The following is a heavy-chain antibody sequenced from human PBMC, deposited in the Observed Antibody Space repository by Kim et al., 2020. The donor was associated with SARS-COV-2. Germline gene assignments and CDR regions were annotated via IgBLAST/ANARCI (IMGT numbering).Heavy chain of an antibody. Sequence: GGSLRLSCAASGFTFSSYGMHWVRQAPGKGLEWVAVISYDGSNKYYADSVKGRFTISRDNSKNTLYLQMNSLRAEDTAVYYCAREPTAGSGSYYNDPPFDYWGQGTLVTVSS. CDR3: AREPTAGSGSYYNDPPFDY. V-gene: IGHV3-33*05. J-gene: IGHJ4*02. CDR1: GFTFSSYG. CDR2: ISYDGSNK. D-gene: IGHD3-10*01.